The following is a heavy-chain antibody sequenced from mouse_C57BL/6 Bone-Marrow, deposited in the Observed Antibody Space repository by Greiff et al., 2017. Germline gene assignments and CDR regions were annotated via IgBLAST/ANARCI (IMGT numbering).Heavy chain of an antibody. D-gene: IGHD2-4*01. Sequence: VQLKQSGPGLVKPSQSLSLTCSVTGYSITSGYYWNWIRQFPGNKLEWMGYISYDGSNNYNPSLKNRISITRDTSKNQFFLKLNSVTTEDTATYYCARVCYDYYFDYWGQGTTLTVSS. J-gene: IGHJ2*01. V-gene: IGHV3-6*01. CDR3: ARVCYDYYFDY. CDR1: GYSITSGYY. CDR2: ISYDGSN.